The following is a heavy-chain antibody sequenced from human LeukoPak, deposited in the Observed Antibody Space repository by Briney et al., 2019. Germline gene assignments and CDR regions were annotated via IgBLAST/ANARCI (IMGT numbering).Heavy chain of an antibody. CDR2: IYHSGNT. D-gene: IGHD2-21*02. V-gene: IGHV4-4*02. Sequence: SETLSLTCAVSGDSISSNNWWNWVRQSPGKGLEWIGEIYHSGNTNYNPSLKSRVTISIDKSKNQFSLKLTSVTAADTAVYFCARDPWCGADCYHRPHRPFQYWGQGTLVTVSS. CDR3: ARDPWCGADCYHRPHRPFQY. CDR1: GDSISSNNW. J-gene: IGHJ1*01.